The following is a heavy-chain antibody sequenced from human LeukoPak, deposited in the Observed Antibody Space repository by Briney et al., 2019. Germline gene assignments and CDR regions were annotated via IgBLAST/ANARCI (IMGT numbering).Heavy chain of an antibody. Sequence: GGSLRLSCAASGFIFSNYWMTWVGQAPGKGLEWVAHIRQDGSERHYVDSVKDRFTISRDNAKNSLDLQMDSLRAEDTAVYYCARDWGSTGYDLYDSWGQGTLVTVSS. CDR1: GFIFSNYW. CDR2: IRQDGSER. V-gene: IGHV3-7*01. CDR3: ARDWGSTGYDLYDS. J-gene: IGHJ4*02. D-gene: IGHD5-12*01.